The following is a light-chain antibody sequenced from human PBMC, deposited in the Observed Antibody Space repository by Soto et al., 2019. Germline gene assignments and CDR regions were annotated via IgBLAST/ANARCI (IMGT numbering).Light chain of an antibody. J-gene: IGLJ2*01. CDR2: QNS. CDR3: QAWDSRTVV. CDR1: KWGDKY. V-gene: IGLV3-1*01. Sequence: SYELTQPPSVSGSPGQTASITCSGDKWGDKYACWYQQKPAQSPVWVIYQNSKGPSGIPERFDGSNSVNTATLTISGTQAMEEADYYCQAWDSRTVVFGGGTKVTVL.